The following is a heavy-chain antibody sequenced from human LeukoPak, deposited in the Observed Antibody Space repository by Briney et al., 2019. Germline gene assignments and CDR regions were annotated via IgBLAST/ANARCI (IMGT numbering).Heavy chain of an antibody. CDR1: GYSISSGYY. CDR2: IYHSGST. D-gene: IGHD6-13*01. V-gene: IGHV4-38-2*02. Sequence: SETLSLTRTVSGYSISSGYYWGWIRQPPGKGLEWIGSIYHSGSTYYNPSLKSRVTISVDTSKNQFSLKLSSVTAADTAVYYCARGSRNAAGNYWYFDFWGRGTPVTVSS. J-gene: IGHJ2*01. CDR3: ARGSRNAAGNYWYFDF.